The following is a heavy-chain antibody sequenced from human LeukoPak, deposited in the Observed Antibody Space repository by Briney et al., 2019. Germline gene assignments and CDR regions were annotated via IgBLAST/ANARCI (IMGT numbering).Heavy chain of an antibody. Sequence: ASVKGSCKASGYTFTGYYIHWVRQAPGQGLEWMGWINPNSGGTNYAQKFQGRVTMTRDTSISTAYMELVRLRSDDTAVYYCATYCSGGSCDSVDWFDPEGQGTLITVSS. D-gene: IGHD2-15*01. CDR3: ATYCSGGSCDSVDWFDP. CDR1: GYTFTGYY. J-gene: IGHJ5*02. CDR2: INPNSGGT. V-gene: IGHV1-2*02.